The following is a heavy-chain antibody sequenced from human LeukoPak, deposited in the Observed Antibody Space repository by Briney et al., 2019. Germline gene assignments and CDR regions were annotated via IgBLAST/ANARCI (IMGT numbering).Heavy chain of an antibody. Sequence: SETLSLTCTVSGASVTDYYWSWIRQSPGKGLEWISYIHHSGNSDYNPSLRSRVTTSLDTSKNQFSLNLISVTAANTAVYYCTRGHWGLQSWSQGTLVTVSS. CDR2: IHHSGNS. D-gene: IGHD7-27*01. CDR1: GASVTDYY. V-gene: IGHV4-59*02. CDR3: TRGHWGLQS. J-gene: IGHJ5*02.